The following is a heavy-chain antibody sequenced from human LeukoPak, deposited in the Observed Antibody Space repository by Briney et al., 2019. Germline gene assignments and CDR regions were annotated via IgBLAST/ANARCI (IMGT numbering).Heavy chain of an antibody. V-gene: IGHV4-61*02. CDR1: GGSISSGSYY. D-gene: IGHD5-18*01. CDR2: IYTSGST. Sequence: SQTLSLTCTVSGGSISSGSYYWSWIRQPAGKGLEWIGRIYTSGSTNYNPSLKSRVTISGDTSKNQFSLRLSSVTAADTAVYYCARFSYGYPWGQGTLVTVSS. J-gene: IGHJ5*02. CDR3: ARFSYGYP.